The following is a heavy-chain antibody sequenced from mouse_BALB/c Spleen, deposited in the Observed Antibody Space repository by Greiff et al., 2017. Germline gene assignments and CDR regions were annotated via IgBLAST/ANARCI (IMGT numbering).Heavy chain of an antibody. CDR1: GYTFTSYT. Sequence: QVQLQQSGAELARPGASVKMSCKASGYTFTSYTMHWVKQRPGQGLEWIGYINPSSGYTNYNQKFKDKATLTADKSSSTAYMQLSSLTSEDSAVYYYARHYDGSSYGYFDVWGAGTTVTVSS. J-gene: IGHJ1*01. V-gene: IGHV1-4*01. D-gene: IGHD1-1*01. CDR3: ARHYDGSSYGYFDV. CDR2: INPSSGYT.